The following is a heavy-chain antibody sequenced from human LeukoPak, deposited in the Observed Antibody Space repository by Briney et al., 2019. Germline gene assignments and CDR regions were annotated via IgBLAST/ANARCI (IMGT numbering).Heavy chain of an antibody. Sequence: GRSLRLSCAASGFTFSSYGMHWVRQAPGKGLEWVAVIWYDGSNKYYADSVKGRFTISRDNSKSTLCLQMNSLRAEDTAVYYCARGWVRGEYYYYGMDVWGQGTTVTVSS. CDR2: IWYDGSNK. CDR3: ARGWVRGEYYYYGMDV. D-gene: IGHD3-10*01. V-gene: IGHV3-33*01. J-gene: IGHJ6*02. CDR1: GFTFSSYG.